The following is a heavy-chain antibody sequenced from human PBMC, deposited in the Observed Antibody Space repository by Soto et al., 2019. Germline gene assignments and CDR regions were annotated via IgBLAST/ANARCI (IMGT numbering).Heavy chain of an antibody. D-gene: IGHD1-26*01. CDR1: GYTLTSYG. Sequence: QVQLVQSGAEVKKPGASVKVSCKASGYTLTSYGFTWVRQAPGQGLEWMGWISAYNGNTNYAQKLQGRVTMTTDTSTSTAYMELRSLRSDDTAVYYCASEGSRPYSYYGMDVWGQGTTVTVSS. J-gene: IGHJ6*02. CDR3: ASEGSRPYSYYGMDV. V-gene: IGHV1-18*01. CDR2: ISAYNGNT.